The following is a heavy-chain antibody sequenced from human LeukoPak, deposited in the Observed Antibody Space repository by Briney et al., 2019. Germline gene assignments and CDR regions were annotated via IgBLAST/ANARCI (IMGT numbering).Heavy chain of an antibody. Sequence: GGSLRLSCAASGFTFRSYGMHWVRQAPGKGLEWVTVISYDGSNKYFADSVKGRFTISRDNSKNTLYLQMNSLRAEDTAVYYCARVRASSGWYDAFDIWGQGTMVTVSS. D-gene: IGHD6-19*01. CDR1: GFTFRSYG. V-gene: IGHV3-30*03. CDR2: ISYDGSNK. CDR3: ARVRASSGWYDAFDI. J-gene: IGHJ3*02.